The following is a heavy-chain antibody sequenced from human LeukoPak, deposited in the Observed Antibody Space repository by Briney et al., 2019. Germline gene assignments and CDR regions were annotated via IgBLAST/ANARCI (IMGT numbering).Heavy chain of an antibody. CDR1: GGSISSYY. CDR3: ARRLGYCSSTSCYWYFDL. D-gene: IGHD2-2*01. J-gene: IGHJ2*01. CDR2: IYYSGST. Sequence: SETLSLTCTVSGGSISSYYWSWIRQPPGKGLEWIGYIYYSGSTNYNPSLKSRFTISVDTSKNQFSLKLSSVTAADTAMYYCARRLGYCSSTSCYWYFDLWGRGTLVTVSS. V-gene: IGHV4-59*08.